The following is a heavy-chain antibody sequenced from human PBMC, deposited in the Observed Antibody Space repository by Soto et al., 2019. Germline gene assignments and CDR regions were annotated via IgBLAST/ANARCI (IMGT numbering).Heavy chain of an antibody. CDR3: ARVGGAYYDFWSGYSDAFDI. CDR2: ISAYNGNT. CDR1: GYTFTSYG. J-gene: IGHJ3*02. V-gene: IGHV1-18*01. D-gene: IGHD3-3*01. Sequence: QVQLVQSGAEVKKPGASVQVSFKASGYTFTSYGISWVRQAPGQGLEWLGWISAYNGNTNYAQKLQGRVTITTDTSTSTAYMELRSLRSDDTAVYYCARVGGAYYDFWSGYSDAFDIWGQGTMVTVSS.